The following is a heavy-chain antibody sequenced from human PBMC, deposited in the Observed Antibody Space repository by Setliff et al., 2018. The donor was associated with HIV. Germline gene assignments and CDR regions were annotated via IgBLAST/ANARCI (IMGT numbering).Heavy chain of an antibody. CDR3: ARGGASSKYLDP. CDR2: ISDSGTT. Sequence: SETLSLTCTVSGGSLSPYYWSWIRQPPGKGLEWIAWISDSGTTNYNPSLKSRVTLSVDTSKNQFSLSLTSVTGADTAVYYCARGGASSKYLDPWGQGTLVTVSS. J-gene: IGHJ5*02. CDR1: GGSLSPYY. D-gene: IGHD2-15*01. V-gene: IGHV4-59*01.